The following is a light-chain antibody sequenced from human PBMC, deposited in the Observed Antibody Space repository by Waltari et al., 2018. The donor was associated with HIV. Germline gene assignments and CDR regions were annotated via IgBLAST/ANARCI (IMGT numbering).Light chain of an antibody. Sequence: EIVMTQSPDSLAVSLGERATMNCKSSQTILYTYKNKDSLAWYQQRPGQTPKLLIYWASTRESGVPDRFTGSGSGTDFTLTISSLQAEDVAFYYCQQYYSPPYTFGQGTELQIK. V-gene: IGKV4-1*01. J-gene: IGKJ2*01. CDR1: QTILYTYKNKDS. CDR2: WAS. CDR3: QQYYSPPYT.